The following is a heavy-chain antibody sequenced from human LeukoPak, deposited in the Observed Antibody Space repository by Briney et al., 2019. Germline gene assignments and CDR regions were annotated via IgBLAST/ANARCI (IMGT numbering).Heavy chain of an antibody. CDR1: GYTFTSYG. CDR3: AREWDYYDSSGYFNGYFDY. D-gene: IGHD3-22*01. J-gene: IGHJ4*02. Sequence: ASVKVSCKASGYTFTSYGISWVRQAPGQGLEWMGWISAYNGNTNYAQKLRGRVTMTTDTSTSTAYMELRSLRSDDTAVYYCAREWDYYDSSGYFNGYFDYWGQGTLVTVSS. V-gene: IGHV1-18*01. CDR2: ISAYNGNT.